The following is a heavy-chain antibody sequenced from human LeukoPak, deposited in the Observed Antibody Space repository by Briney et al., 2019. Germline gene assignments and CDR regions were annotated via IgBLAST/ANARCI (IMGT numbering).Heavy chain of an antibody. J-gene: IGHJ4*02. V-gene: IGHV3-21*01. CDR2: ISSSGSYI. D-gene: IGHD3-10*01. Sequence: GGSLRLSCAASGFAFSTYSMSWVRQAPGKGLEWVSSISSSGSYIYYADSVKGRFTISRDNAKSSLYLQMNSLRAEDTAVYYCARITLIRGVVKREFDYWGQGTLVTVSS. CDR3: ARITLIRGVVKREFDY. CDR1: GFAFSTYS.